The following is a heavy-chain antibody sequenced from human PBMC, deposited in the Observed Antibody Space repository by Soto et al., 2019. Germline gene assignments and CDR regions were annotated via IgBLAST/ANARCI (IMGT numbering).Heavy chain of an antibody. CDR2: IYYSGSP. CDR3: ARHTMTTVTTFDC. D-gene: IGHD4-17*01. V-gene: IGHV4-39*01. CDR1: GGSISGLTYN. Sequence: QLQLQESGPGLVKPSETLSLTCTVSGGSISGLTYNWGWIRQPPGQGLQWIGSIYYSGSPYYNPSLKGLVTLSVDTTKNQFSLRLTSVTAADTAVYYCARHTMTTVTTFDCWGQGALVTVSS. J-gene: IGHJ4*02.